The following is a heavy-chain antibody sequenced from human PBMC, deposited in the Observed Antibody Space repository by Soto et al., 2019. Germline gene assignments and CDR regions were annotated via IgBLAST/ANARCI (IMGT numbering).Heavy chain of an antibody. CDR1: GFTFSSYG. CDR2: ISYDGSNK. J-gene: IGHJ4*02. V-gene: IGHV3-30*18. CDR3: AKDRESHVLRFLEWLLCF. Sequence: QVQLVESGGGVVQPGRSLRLSCAASGFTFSSYGMHWVRQAPDKGLEWVAVISYDGSNKYYADSVKGRFTISRDNSKNTLYLQMNSLRAEDTAVYYCAKDRESHVLRFLEWLLCFGGQGTLVTVSS. D-gene: IGHD3-3*01.